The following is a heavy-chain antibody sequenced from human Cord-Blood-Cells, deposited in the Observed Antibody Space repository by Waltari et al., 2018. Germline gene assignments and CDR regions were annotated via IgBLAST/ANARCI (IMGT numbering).Heavy chain of an antibody. J-gene: IGHJ4*02. V-gene: IGHV4-34*01. CDR1: GGSFSGYY. D-gene: IGHD1-1*01. CDR3: ARGMGNWNY. CDR2: INHSGST. Sequence: QVQLQQWGAGLLKPSETLSLPCAVYGGSFSGYYWSWIRQPPGKGLEWIGEINHSGSTNYNPSLKIRVTISVDTSKNQFSLKLSSVTAADTAVYYCARGMGNWNYWGQGTLVTVSS.